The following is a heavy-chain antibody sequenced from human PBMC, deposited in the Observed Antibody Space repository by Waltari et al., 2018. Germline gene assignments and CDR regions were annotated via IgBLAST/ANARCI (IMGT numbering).Heavy chain of an antibody. D-gene: IGHD6-25*01. Sequence: VQLVESGGGLVQPGRSLRLSCAASGFTFDDYAMHWVRQAPGKGLEWVSGISWNSGSRGDADSAKCRLTSARDNAKNSLYLQMNSLLAEDTAWDYCAKDISVGRAADLGGMDVWGQGTTVTV. CDR2: ISWNSGSR. J-gene: IGHJ6*02. CDR3: AKDISVGRAADLGGMDV. V-gene: IGHV3-9*01. CDR1: GFTFDDYA.